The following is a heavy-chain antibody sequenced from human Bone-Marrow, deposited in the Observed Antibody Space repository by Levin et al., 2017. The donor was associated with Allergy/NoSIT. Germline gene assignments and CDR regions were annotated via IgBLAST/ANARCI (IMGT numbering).Heavy chain of an antibody. D-gene: IGHD1-26*01. CDR2: ISTSSGTI. J-gene: IGHJ2*01. CDR3: ARAGELESADWFLDL. Sequence: GGSLRLSCAASGFTFRSHSMNWVRQAPGKGLEWVSYISTSSGTIYYAESVKGRFTISRDNARNSLYLQMDSLRAEDTALYYCARAGELESADWFLDLWGRGTLVTVSS. CDR1: GFTFRSHS. V-gene: IGHV3-48*04.